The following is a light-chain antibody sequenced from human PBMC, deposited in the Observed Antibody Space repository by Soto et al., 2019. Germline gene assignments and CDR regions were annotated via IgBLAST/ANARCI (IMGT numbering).Light chain of an antibody. CDR1: NIGSKS. J-gene: IGLJ3*02. CDR3: QVWDSSSDHWV. V-gene: IGLV3-21*02. CDR2: DDS. Sequence: SYELTQPPSVSVAPGQTARITCGGNNIGSKSVHWYQQRPGQAPVLVVYDDSDRPSGIPDRFSGSNSGNTATLTIGRVEAGDGADYYCQVWDSSSDHWVFGGGTKLTVL.